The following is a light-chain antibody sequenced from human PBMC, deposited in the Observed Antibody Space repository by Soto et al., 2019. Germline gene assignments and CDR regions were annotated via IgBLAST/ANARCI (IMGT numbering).Light chain of an antibody. Sequence: QSALTQPASGSGSPGQSITISCTGTSSDVGSYNLVSWYQQPPGEAPKLMIYEGSKRPSGVSNRFSGSKSGNTASLAISGLQAEDEADYYCCSYAGSDTMIFVGGTQLTVL. CDR3: CSYAGSDTMI. CDR1: SSDVGSYNL. CDR2: EGS. J-gene: IGLJ2*01. V-gene: IGLV2-23*01.